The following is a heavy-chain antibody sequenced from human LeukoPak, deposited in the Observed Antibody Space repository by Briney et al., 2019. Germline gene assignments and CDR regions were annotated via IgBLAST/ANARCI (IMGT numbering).Heavy chain of an antibody. CDR3: ARRLGYCSGGSCYYFDY. J-gene: IGHJ4*02. V-gene: IGHV3-53*01. CDR1: GFTFSSYA. CDR2: IYSGGST. Sequence: GGSLRLSCAASGFTFSSYAMSWVRQAPGKGLEWVSVIYSGGSTYYADSVKGRFTISRDNSKNTLYLQMNSLRAEDTAVYYCARRLGYCSGGSCYYFDYWGQGTLVTVSS. D-gene: IGHD2-15*01.